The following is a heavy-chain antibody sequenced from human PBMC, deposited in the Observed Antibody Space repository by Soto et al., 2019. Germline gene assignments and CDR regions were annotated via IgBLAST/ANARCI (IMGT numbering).Heavy chain of an antibody. CDR1: GYTFTNYW. Sequence: GASLKISCKGSGYTFTNYWIGWVRQIPGKGPEWMGIFYPGDSDTKYNPSFQGQVTISADKSITTTYLQCSSLKASDTAIYYCAAAIFYYGMDVWGQGTTVTVS. CDR2: FYPGDSDT. CDR3: AAAIFYYGMDV. D-gene: IGHD6-25*01. J-gene: IGHJ6*02. V-gene: IGHV5-51*01.